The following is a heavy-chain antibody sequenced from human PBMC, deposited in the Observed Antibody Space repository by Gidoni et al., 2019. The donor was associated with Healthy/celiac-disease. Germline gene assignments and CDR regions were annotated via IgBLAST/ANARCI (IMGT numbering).Heavy chain of an antibody. Sequence: QVQLVESGGGVVQPGRSRRLSCAASGFTFSSYGMHWVRQPPGKGLEWVAVIWYDVSNKYYADSVKGRFTISRDNSKNTLYLQMNSLRAEDTAVYYCARDLPRDSSGYVDYWGQGTLVTVSS. CDR3: ARDLPRDSSGYVDY. CDR1: GFTFSSYG. D-gene: IGHD3-22*01. CDR2: IWYDVSNK. J-gene: IGHJ4*02. V-gene: IGHV3-33*01.